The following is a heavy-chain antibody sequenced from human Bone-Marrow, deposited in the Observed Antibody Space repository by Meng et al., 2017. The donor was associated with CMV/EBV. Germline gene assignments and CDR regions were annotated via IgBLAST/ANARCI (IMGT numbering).Heavy chain of an antibody. V-gene: IGHV3-30*14. D-gene: IGHD3-10*01. CDR3: ARGSRGNAFDI. J-gene: IGHJ3*02. CDR2: ISYDGSNK. CDR1: GFTFSSYA. Sequence: GESLKISCAASGFTFSSYAMHWVRQAPGKGLEWVAVISYDGSNKYYADSVKGRFTISRDNSKNTLYLQMNSLRAEDTAVYYCARGSRGNAFDIWGQGAMVTVSS.